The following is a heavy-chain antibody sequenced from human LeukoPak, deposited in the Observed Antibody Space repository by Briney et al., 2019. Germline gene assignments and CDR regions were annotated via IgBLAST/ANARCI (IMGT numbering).Heavy chain of an antibody. CDR1: GFTLSNYA. CDR3: AKDTRGDYGWDFDY. CDR2: IRYDGSNK. V-gene: IGHV3-30*02. Sequence: GGSLRLSCAASGFTLSNYAMHWVRQAPGKGLEWVAFIRYDGSNKYYADSVKGRFTISRDNSKNTLYLQMNSLRAEDAAVYYCAKDTRGDYGWDFDYWGQGTLVTVSS. J-gene: IGHJ4*02. D-gene: IGHD3-10*01.